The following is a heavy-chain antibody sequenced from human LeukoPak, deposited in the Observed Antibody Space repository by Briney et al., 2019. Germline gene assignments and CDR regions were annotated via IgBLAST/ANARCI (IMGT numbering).Heavy chain of an antibody. Sequence: TLETLSLTCAVYGGSFSGYYWSWIRQPPGKGLEWIGEINHSGSTNYNPSLKSRVTMSVGTSKNQFSLKVNSVTAADTAVYYCARYRTGTTGYFDYWGQGTLVTVSS. V-gene: IGHV4-34*10. CDR3: ARYRTGTTGYFDY. J-gene: IGHJ4*02. D-gene: IGHD1-7*01. CDR2: INHSGST. CDR1: GGSFSGYY.